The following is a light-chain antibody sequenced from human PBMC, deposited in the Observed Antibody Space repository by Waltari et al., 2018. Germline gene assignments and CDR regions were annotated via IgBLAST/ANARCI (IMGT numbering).Light chain of an antibody. J-gene: IGLJ2*01. V-gene: IGLV3-1*01. CDR1: QLLDQY. Sequence: SYDLTQPPSVSVSPGQTAPIPRPGHQLLDQYVCWYHQKPGQSPVLTIYEDSKRPSGIPERFSGSNSGNTATLTISETQAMDEGDYYCQAWDSLVVFGGGTKLTVL. CDR3: QAWDSLVV. CDR2: EDS.